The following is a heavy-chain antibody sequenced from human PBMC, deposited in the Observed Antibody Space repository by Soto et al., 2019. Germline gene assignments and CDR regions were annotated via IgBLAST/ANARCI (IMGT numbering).Heavy chain of an antibody. CDR1: GDTFSSYG. CDR3: ARYTVPAPPLDY. CDR2: INSSRSYI. D-gene: IGHD4-17*01. J-gene: IGHJ4*02. Sequence: PGGSLRLCCAAPGDTFSSYGMDWVRQAPGKGLVWVSSINSSRSYITYADSVKGRFTISRDNAKNTLYLQMNSLRAEYTAMYYCARYTVPAPPLDYWGQGTLVTAPQ. V-gene: IGHV3-21*01.